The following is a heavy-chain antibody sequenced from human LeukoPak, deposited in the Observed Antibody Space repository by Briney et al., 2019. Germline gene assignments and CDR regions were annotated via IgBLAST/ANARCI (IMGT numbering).Heavy chain of an antibody. CDR2: IIPIFGTA. CDR3: ARADTTPPARIYYYYMDV. V-gene: IGHV1-69*13. Sequence: ASVKVSCKASGGTFSSYAISWVRQAPGQGLEWMGGIIPIFGTANYAQKFQGRVTITADESTSTAYMELSSPRSEDTAVYYCARADTTPPARIYYYYMDVWGKGTTVTVSS. CDR1: GGTFSSYA. J-gene: IGHJ6*03. D-gene: IGHD1-14*01.